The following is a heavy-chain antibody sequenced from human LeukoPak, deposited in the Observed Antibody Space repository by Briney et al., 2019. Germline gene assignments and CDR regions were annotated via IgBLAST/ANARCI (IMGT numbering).Heavy chain of an antibody. J-gene: IGHJ5*02. CDR2: ISSSSSTI. D-gene: IGHD4-11*01. Sequence: GGSLRLSCAASGFTFSSYSMNWVRQAPGKGLEWVSYISSSSSTIYYADSVKGRFTISRDNAKNSLYLQMNSLRDEDRAVYYCAREDNQDYTNWFDPWGQGTLVTVSS. V-gene: IGHV3-48*02. CDR1: GFTFSSYS. CDR3: AREDNQDYTNWFDP.